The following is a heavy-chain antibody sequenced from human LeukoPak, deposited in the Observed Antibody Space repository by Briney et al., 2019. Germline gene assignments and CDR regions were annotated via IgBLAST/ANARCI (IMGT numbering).Heavy chain of an antibody. CDR2: ISSSGSTI. CDR1: GFTLSSYE. Sequence: GGSLRLSCAASGFTLSSYERNWVRQAPGKGLEWVSYISSSGSTIYYADSVKGRFTISRDNAKNSLYLQMNSLRAEDTAVYYCARDPAGDAFDIWGQGTMVTVSS. D-gene: IGHD6-13*01. V-gene: IGHV3-48*03. J-gene: IGHJ3*02. CDR3: ARDPAGDAFDI.